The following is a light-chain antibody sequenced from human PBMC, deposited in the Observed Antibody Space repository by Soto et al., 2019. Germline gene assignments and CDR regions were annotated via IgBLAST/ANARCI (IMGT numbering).Light chain of an antibody. J-gene: IGKJ1*01. CDR2: GAS. CDR1: QSVSNNY. V-gene: IGKV3-20*01. CDR3: QQYGSSGT. Sequence: EGVLTQYPGTLSLSPGERATLSCRASQSVSNNYLAWYQQKPGQAPRLLIYGASNRATGIPDRFSGSGSGTDFTLTISRLEPEDFAVYYCQQYGSSGTFGQGTKVDIK.